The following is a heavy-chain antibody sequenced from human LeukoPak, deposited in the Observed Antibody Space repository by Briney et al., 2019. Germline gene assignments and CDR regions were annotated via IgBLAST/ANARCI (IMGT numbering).Heavy chain of an antibody. V-gene: IGHV3-9*01. CDR3: AKDSTNYYYYGMDV. D-gene: IGHD1-26*01. CDR2: ISWNSGSI. Sequence: PGGSLRLSCAASGFTFDDYAMHWVRQAPGKGLEWVSGISWNSGSIGYADSVKGRFTISRDNAKNSLYLQMNSLRAEDTALYYCAKDSTNYYYYGMDVWGQGTTVTVSS. CDR1: GFTFDDYA. J-gene: IGHJ6*02.